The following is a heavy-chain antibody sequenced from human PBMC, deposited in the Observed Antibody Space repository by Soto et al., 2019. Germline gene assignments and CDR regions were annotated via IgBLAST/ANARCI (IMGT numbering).Heavy chain of an antibody. CDR2: INPILSMS. Sequence: QVQLVQSGAEVRKPGSSVKVSCKASGDTFSFYSINWVRQAPGLGLEWMGRINPILSMSNYAQRFQGRVTMTADKSTSTAYMELTGLRSEDTAIYYCASSSGSGYRAFGYWGQGALVTVSS. J-gene: IGHJ4*02. CDR1: GDTFSFYS. CDR3: ASSSGSGYRAFGY. V-gene: IGHV1-69*02. D-gene: IGHD3-10*01.